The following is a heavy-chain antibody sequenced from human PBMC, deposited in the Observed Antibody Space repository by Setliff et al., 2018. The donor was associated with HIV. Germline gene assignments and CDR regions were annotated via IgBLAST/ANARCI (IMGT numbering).Heavy chain of an antibody. CDR1: GFPFSSYS. D-gene: IGHD5-18*01. V-gene: IGHV3-23*01. J-gene: IGHJ6*03. CDR3: ARGTIELWLSDYYMDV. CDR2: IICSGINT. Sequence: PGGSLRLSCAASGFPFSSYSMSWVRQAPGKGLEWVSGIICSGINTHNTNSVKGRFTISRDNSKNTLYLQMNSLRAEDTAVYYCARGTIELWLSDYYMDVWGQGTTVTVSS.